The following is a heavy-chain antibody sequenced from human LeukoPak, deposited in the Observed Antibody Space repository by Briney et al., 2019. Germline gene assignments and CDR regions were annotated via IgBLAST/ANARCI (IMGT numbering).Heavy chain of an antibody. CDR3: ARDQAESWFDP. CDR1: GGSISSYY. V-gene: IGHV4-59*01. CDR2: IYYSGST. D-gene: IGHD1-14*01. Sequence: SETLSLTCTVSGGSISSYYWSWIRQPPWKGLEWIGYIYYSGSTNYNPSLKSRVTISVDTSKNQFSLKLSSVTAADTAVYFCARDQAESWFDPWGQGTLVTVSS. J-gene: IGHJ5*02.